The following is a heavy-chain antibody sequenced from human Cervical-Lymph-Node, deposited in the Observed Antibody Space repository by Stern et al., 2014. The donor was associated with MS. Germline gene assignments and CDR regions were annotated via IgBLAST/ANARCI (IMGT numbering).Heavy chain of an antibody. V-gene: IGHV3-11*06. Sequence: LGSPGGGLAKLGGSLDFPGAALELPLGDSYRGWIPRPPGKGRKWVSYIRRSISYTKYADSVKGRVTISRDNAKNSLYLQMNSLRAEDTAIYYCARCITTFGVVMNDYYHMDVWGQGTTVTVSS. CDR2: IRRSISYT. J-gene: IGHJ6*02. CDR3: ARCITTFGVVMNDYYHMDV. CDR1: ELPLGDSY. D-gene: IGHD3-3*01.